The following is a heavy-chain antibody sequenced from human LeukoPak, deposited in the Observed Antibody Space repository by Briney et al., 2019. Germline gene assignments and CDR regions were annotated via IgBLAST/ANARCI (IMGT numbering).Heavy chain of an antibody. D-gene: IGHD3-22*01. CDR3: AKNYYDSSGYYRYFDY. CDR2: IYHSGTT. J-gene: IGHJ4*02. CDR1: GGSISSGGYS. V-gene: IGHV4-30-2*01. Sequence: SETLSLTCAVSGGSISSGGYSWSWLRQPPGRGLEWLAYIYHSGTTYYNPSLKSPVTISVDRSKNHFSLKLSSVTAADTAVYYCAKNYYDSSGYYRYFDYWGQGTLVTVSS.